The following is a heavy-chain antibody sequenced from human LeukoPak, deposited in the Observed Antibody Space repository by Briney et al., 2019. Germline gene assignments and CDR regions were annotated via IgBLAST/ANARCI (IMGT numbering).Heavy chain of an antibody. V-gene: IGHV3-74*01. CDR1: GFTCSSHW. J-gene: IGHJ4*02. D-gene: IGHD3-3*01. CDR2: INSDGSST. CDR3: AREGVRVVDLDY. Sequence: QTGGSLRLSCAASGFTCSSHWMHWVRQAPGKGLVWVSRINSDGSSTYYAVSVKGRFTISRDNAKNTLYMQMNSLRAEDTAVYYCAREGVRVVDLDYWGQGILVTVSS.